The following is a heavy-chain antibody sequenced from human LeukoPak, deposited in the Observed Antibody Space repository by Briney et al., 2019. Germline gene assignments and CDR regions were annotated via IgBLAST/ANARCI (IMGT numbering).Heavy chain of an antibody. V-gene: IGHV3-73*01. Sequence: GGSLRLSCAASGFTFSASAMHWVRQASGKGLEWVGRIRSKANTYATAYGASVKGRFTISRDDSKNMAYLRMNSLKTEDTAVYFCTSHDYGDYITFDIWGQGTMVTVSS. D-gene: IGHD4-17*01. CDR2: IRSKANTYAT. CDR3: TSHDYGDYITFDI. CDR1: GFTFSASA. J-gene: IGHJ3*02.